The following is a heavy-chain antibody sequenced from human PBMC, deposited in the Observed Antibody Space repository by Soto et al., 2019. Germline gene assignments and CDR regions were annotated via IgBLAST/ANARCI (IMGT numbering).Heavy chain of an antibody. J-gene: IGHJ3*02. V-gene: IGHV1-69*13. CDR1: GGTFSSYA. CDR2: IIPIFGTA. Sequence: SVKVSCKASGGTFSSYAISRVRQAPEQGLEWMGGIIPIFGTANYAQKFQGRVTITADESTSTAYMELSSLRSEDMAVYYCARGPTHDAFDIWGQGTMVTVS. CDR3: ARGPTHDAFDI.